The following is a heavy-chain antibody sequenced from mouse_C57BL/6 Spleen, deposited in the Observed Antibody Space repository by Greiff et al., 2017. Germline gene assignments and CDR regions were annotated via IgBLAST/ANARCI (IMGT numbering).Heavy chain of an antibody. CDR2: ISDGGSYT. Sequence: DVKLVESGGGLVKPGGSLKLSCAASGFTFSSYAMSWVRQTPEKRLEWVATISDGGSYTYYPDNVKGRFTISRDNAKNNLYLQMSHLKSEDTAMYYCARGGDYYGSPLYAMDYWGQGTSVTVSS. V-gene: IGHV5-4*03. CDR3: ARGGDYYGSPLYAMDY. D-gene: IGHD1-1*01. J-gene: IGHJ4*01. CDR1: GFTFSSYA.